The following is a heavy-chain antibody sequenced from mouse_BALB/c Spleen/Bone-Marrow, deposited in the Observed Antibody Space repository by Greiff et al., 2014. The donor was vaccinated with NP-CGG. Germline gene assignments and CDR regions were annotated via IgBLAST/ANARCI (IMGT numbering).Heavy chain of an antibody. CDR3: ARDVRHFDY. CDR1: GFTFTDYY. Sequence: EVQGVESGGGLVQPGGSLRLSCTTSGFTFTDYYMSWVRQPPGKALEWLGFIRNKANGYTTEYSASVKGRFTISRDNSQSILYLQLNTLRAEDSATYYCARDVRHFDYWGQGTTLTVSS. J-gene: IGHJ2*01. CDR2: IRNKANGYTT. V-gene: IGHV7-3*02.